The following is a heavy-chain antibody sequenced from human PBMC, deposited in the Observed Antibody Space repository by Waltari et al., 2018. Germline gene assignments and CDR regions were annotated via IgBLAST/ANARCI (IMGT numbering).Heavy chain of an antibody. CDR2: MYSSGTT. V-gene: IGHV4-59*08. CDR1: GDSVSDYF. CDR3: ARLDLVGSRYYFDY. D-gene: IGHD1-26*01. J-gene: IGHJ4*02. Sequence: QVQLQESGPGLVKPSETLSLTCTVSGDSVSDYFWSWIRHSPGKGLEWIAYMYSSGTTNYNPSLRSRGNISLDTSKNQVSLKLSSMTAADTAVYYCARLDLVGSRYYFDYWSQGTLVTVSS.